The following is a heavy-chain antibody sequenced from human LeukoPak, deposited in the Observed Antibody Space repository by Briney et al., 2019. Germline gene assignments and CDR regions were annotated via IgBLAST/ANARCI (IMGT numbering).Heavy chain of an antibody. CDR2: IYHSGST. J-gene: IGHJ4*02. V-gene: IGHV4-4*02. CDR1: GGSISSSNW. CDR3: ARARSTRHFTFDY. D-gene: IGHD5-24*01. Sequence: SETLSLTCAVSGGSISSSNWWSWVRQPPGKGLEWIGEIYHSGSTNYNPSLKSRVTISVDKSKNQFSLKLSSVTAADTAVYYCARARSTRHFTFDYWGQGTLVTVSS.